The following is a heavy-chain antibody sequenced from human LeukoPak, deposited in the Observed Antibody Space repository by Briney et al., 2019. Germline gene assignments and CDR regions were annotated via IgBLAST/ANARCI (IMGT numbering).Heavy chain of an antibody. D-gene: IGHD1-1*01. V-gene: IGHV4-39*01. CDR2: IYYHENT. CDR1: GGSISSSSDY. J-gene: IGHJ4*02. CDR3: ARRTYSAAYWKHFDY. Sequence: SETLSLTCTVSGGSISSSSDYWGWIRQAPGKGLEWIVSIYYHENTYYNSSLKSRVTISVDTSKNPFSLKLNSVTAADTAVYCCARRTYSAAYWKHFDYWGQGTLVTVSS.